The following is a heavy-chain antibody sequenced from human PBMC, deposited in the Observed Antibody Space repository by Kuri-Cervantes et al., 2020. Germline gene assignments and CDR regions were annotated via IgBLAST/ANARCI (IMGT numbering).Heavy chain of an antibody. CDR3: VRGSATRPRVFDM. CDR2: IYYSGTT. V-gene: IGHV4-61*03. Sequence: GSLRLSCTVSGGSVSSGSYYWSWIRQPPGKGLEWIGYIYYSGTTNYNPSLTSRVTISLDTSKNHFPLTLTSVTAADTAMYFCVRGSATRPRVFDMWGQGTMVTVSS. CDR1: GGSVSSGSYY. D-gene: IGHD6-6*01. J-gene: IGHJ3*02.